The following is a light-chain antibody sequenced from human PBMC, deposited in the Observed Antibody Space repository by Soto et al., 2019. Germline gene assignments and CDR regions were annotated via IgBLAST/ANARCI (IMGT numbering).Light chain of an antibody. CDR3: CSYAGSSTPSHV. V-gene: IGLV2-23*01. Sequence: QSALTQPASVSGSPGQSITISCTGTSSDVGSYNLVSWYQQHPGKAPKLMIYEGSKRPSGVSNRFSGSKSGNTASLTISGLQAEDEADYYCCSYAGSSTPSHVFGTGTKLTVL. J-gene: IGLJ1*01. CDR2: EGS. CDR1: SSDVGSYNL.